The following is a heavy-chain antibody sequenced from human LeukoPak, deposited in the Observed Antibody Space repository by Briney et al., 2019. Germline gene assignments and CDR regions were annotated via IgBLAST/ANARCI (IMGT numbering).Heavy chain of an antibody. D-gene: IGHD3-9*01. CDR3: ARTRPNYDILTGYYFDY. CDR2: IYYSGST. CDR1: GGSISSYY. V-gene: IGHV4-59*01. Sequence: SETLSLTCTVSGGSISSYYWSWIRQPPGKGLEWIGYIYYSGSTNYNPSLKSRVTISVDTSKNQFSLKLSSVTAADTAVYYCARTRPNYDILTGYYFDYWGQGTLVTVSS. J-gene: IGHJ4*02.